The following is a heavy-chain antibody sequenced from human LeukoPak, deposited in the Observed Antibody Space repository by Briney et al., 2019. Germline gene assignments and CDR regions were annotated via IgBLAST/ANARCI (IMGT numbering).Heavy chain of an antibody. Sequence: QPGGSLRLSCAASGFTFSSYEMNWVRQAPGKGLEWVSYISSSGRTIYYADSVKGRFTISRDNAKNSLYLQMNSLRAEDTAIYYCARDLNSGYYHGAFDIWGQGAMVTVSS. J-gene: IGHJ3*02. CDR2: ISSSGRTI. CDR3: ARDLNSGYYHGAFDI. V-gene: IGHV3-48*03. D-gene: IGHD3-22*01. CDR1: GFTFSSYE.